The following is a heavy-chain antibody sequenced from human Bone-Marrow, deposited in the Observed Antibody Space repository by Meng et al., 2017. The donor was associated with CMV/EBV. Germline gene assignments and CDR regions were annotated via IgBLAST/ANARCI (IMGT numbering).Heavy chain of an antibody. CDR2: ISWNSGSI. CDR1: GFTFDDYA. Sequence: SLKISCAASGFTFDDYAMHWVRQAPGKGLEWVSGISWNSGSIGYADSVKGRFTISRDNAKNSLYLQMNSLRAEDTALYYCAKASGSIAAWDQWGQGTLVTVSS. CDR3: AKASGSIAAWDQ. V-gene: IGHV3-9*01. D-gene: IGHD6-6*01. J-gene: IGHJ4*02.